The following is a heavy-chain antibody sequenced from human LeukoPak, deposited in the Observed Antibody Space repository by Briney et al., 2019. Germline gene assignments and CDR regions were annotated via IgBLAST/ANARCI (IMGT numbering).Heavy chain of an antibody. CDR1: GGSISSSSYY. CDR3: ARGRYSSSDY. D-gene: IGHD6-13*01. CDR2: IYYSGST. J-gene: IGHJ4*02. Sequence: SSETLSLTCTVSGGSISSSSYYWGWIRQPPGKGLEWIGSIYYSGSTYYNPSLKSRVTISVDTSKNQFSLKLSSVTAADTAVYYCARGRYSSSDYWGQGTLVTVSS. V-gene: IGHV4-39*07.